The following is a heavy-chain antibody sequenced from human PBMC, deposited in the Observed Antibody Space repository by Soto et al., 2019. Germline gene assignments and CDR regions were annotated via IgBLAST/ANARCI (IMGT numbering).Heavy chain of an antibody. Sequence: GGSLRLSCAASGFTFSSYAMHWVRQAPGKGLEWVAVISYDGSNKYYADSVKGRFTISRDNSKNTLYLQMNSLRAEDTAVYSCARTRKVATTHFDYWGQGTLVTVSS. V-gene: IGHV3-30-3*01. CDR2: ISYDGSNK. J-gene: IGHJ4*02. D-gene: IGHD5-12*01. CDR3: ARTRKVATTHFDY. CDR1: GFTFSSYA.